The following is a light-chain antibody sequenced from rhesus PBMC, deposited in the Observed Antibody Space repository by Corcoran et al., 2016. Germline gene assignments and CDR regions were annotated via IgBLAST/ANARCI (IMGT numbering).Light chain of an antibody. CDR1: SSDIGGYNY. CDR3: SSYAGCNTFI. Sequence: QAALTQPRSVSGSPGQSVTISCPGTSSDIGGYNYVYWYQQHPDTAPKLMVYEVSMLPSGVSDRFSGSKSGNTASLTISGLQAEDEADYYCSSYAGCNTFIFGSGTRLTVL. V-gene: IGLV2-32*02. J-gene: IGLJ1*01. CDR2: EVS.